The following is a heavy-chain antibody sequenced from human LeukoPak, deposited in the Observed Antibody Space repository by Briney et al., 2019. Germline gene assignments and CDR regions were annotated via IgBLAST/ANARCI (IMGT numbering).Heavy chain of an antibody. CDR3: AKPHFGTYYSLDY. CDR2: IRYDGSNK. V-gene: IGHV3-30*02. CDR1: AFSLNAYN. J-gene: IGHJ4*02. Sequence: PGGSLRLSCAASAFSLNAYNMNWVRQTPGKGLEWVAFIRYDGSNKYYADSVKGRFTISRDNSKNTLFLQMSSLRAEDTAVYYCAKPHFGTYYSLDYWGQGTLVTVSS. D-gene: IGHD1-26*01.